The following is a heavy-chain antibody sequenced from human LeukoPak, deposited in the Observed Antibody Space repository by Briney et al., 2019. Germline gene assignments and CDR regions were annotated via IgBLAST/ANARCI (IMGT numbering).Heavy chain of an antibody. J-gene: IGHJ4*02. V-gene: IGHV1-24*01. CDR1: GYTLTELS. D-gene: IGHD2-15*01. CDR3: ATVYLGCSGGSCYLKYYFDY. Sequence: ASVKVSCKVSGYTLTELSMHWVRQAPGKGLEWMGGFDPEDGETIYAQKFQGRVTMTEDTSTDTAYMELSSLRSEDTAVYYCATVYLGCSGGSCYLKYYFDYWGQGTLVTVSS. CDR2: FDPEDGET.